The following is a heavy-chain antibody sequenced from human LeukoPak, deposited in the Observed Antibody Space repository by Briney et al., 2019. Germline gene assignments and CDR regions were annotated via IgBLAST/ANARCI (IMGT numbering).Heavy chain of an antibody. CDR2: LSYDGKKN. D-gene: IGHD1-1*01. V-gene: IGHV3-30*18. Sequence: PGGSLRLSCAASGFTFSSYGMHWGRQGPGKGLEWVAVLSYDGKKNFYADSVKGRFTISRDNSKNTLYLQMNSLRPEDTAVYYCAKEWVPHYFDYWGQGTLVTVSS. CDR3: AKEWVPHYFDY. J-gene: IGHJ4*02. CDR1: GFTFSSYG.